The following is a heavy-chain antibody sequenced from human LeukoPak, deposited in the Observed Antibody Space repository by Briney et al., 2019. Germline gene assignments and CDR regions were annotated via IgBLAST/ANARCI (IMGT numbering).Heavy chain of an antibody. CDR3: AKKWIHLRSNWFDP. D-gene: IGHD5-18*01. V-gene: IGHV4-34*01. J-gene: IGHJ5*02. Sequence: SETLSLTCAVYGGSFSGYYWSWIRQPPGKGLEWIGEINHSGSTNYNPSLKSRVTISLDTSKNQFSLKLSSVTAADTAVYYCAKKWIHLRSNWFDPWGQGTLVTVSS. CDR2: INHSGST. CDR1: GGSFSGYY.